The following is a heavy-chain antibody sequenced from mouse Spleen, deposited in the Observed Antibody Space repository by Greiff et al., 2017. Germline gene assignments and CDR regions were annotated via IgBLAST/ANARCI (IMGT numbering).Heavy chain of an antibody. V-gene: IGHV14-3*02. D-gene: IGHD1-1*01. CDR3: ARDSSYDAMDY. CDR2: IDPANGNT. J-gene: IGHJ4*01. Sequence: EVQRVESGAELVKPGASVKLSCTASGFNIKDTYMHWVKQRPEQGLEWIGRIDPANGNTKYDPKFQGKATITADTSSNTAYLQLSSLTSEDTAVYYCARDSSYDAMDYWGQGTSVTVSS. CDR1: GFNIKDTY.